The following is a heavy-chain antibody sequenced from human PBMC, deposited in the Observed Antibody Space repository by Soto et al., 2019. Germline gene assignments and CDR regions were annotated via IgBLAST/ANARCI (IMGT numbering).Heavy chain of an antibody. D-gene: IGHD3-9*01. Sequence: SGPTLVNPTETLTLTCTVSGFSLSNARMGVSWIRQPPGKALEWLAHIFSNDEKSYSTSLKSRLTISKDTSKSQVVLTMTNMDPVDTATYYCARIQEYDILTGYPCSRPFDPWGQGTLVTVSS. CDR2: IFSNDEK. CDR3: ARIQEYDILTGYPCSRPFDP. J-gene: IGHJ5*02. V-gene: IGHV2-26*01. CDR1: GFSLSNARMG.